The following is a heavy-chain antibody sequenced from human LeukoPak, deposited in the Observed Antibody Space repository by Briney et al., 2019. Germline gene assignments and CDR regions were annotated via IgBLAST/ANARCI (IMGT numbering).Heavy chain of an antibody. J-gene: IGHJ4*02. Sequence: PSQTLSLTCAVSGGSVSSGGYSWSWIRQPPGQGLEWIGYIYRSGSTYYNPSLKSRVTISVDRSKNQFSLKLSSVTAADTAVYYCAGGLRDYFDYWGQGTLVTVSS. CDR3: AGGLRDYFDY. V-gene: IGHV4-30-2*01. D-gene: IGHD3-16*01. CDR2: IYRSGST. CDR1: GGSVSSGGYS.